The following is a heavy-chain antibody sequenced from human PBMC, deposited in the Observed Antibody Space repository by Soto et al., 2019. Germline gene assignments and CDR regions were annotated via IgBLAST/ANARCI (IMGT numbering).Heavy chain of an antibody. V-gene: IGHV4-31*03. CDR1: GGSISSGGYY. J-gene: IGHJ4*02. D-gene: IGHD3-9*01. CDR2: IYYSGST. CDR3: ASSGAWHYDILTGGFRGLFDY. Sequence: PSETLSLTCTVSGGSISSGGYYWSWIRQHPGKGLEWIGYIYYSGSTYYNPSLKSRVTISVDTSKNQLSLKLSSVTAADTAVYYCASSGAWHYDILTGGFRGLFDYWGQGTLVTVSS.